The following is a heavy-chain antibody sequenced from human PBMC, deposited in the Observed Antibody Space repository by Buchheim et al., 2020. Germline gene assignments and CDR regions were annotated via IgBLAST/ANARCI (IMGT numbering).Heavy chain of an antibody. CDR2: IWYDGSNK. V-gene: IGHV3-33*01. J-gene: IGHJ6*02. D-gene: IGHD3-10*01. Sequence: QVQLVESGGGVVQPGRSLRLSCAASGFTFSSYGMHWVRQAPGKGLEWVAVIWYDGSNKYYADSVKGRFTISRDNSKNTLYLQMNSLRAEDTAVYYCAGDGHMVRGVITTNGMDVWGQGTT. CDR1: GFTFSSYG. CDR3: AGDGHMVRGVITTNGMDV.